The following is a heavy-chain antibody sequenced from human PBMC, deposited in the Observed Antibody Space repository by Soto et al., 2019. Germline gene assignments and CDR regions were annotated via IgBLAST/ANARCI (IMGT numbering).Heavy chain of an antibody. J-gene: IGHJ5*02. Sequence: ASVKVSCKVSGYTLTELSMHWVRQAPGKGLEWMGGFDPEDGETIYAQKFQGRVTMTEDTSTDTAYMELSSLRSEDTAVYYCAPYLVYDFWSGSSRWFDPWGQGTLVTVS. D-gene: IGHD3-3*01. CDR1: GYTLTELS. CDR2: FDPEDGET. CDR3: APYLVYDFWSGSSRWFDP. V-gene: IGHV1-24*01.